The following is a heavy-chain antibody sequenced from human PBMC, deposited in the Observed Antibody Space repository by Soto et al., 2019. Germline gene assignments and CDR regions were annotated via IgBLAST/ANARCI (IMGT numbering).Heavy chain of an antibody. CDR1: GGSISSSSYY. V-gene: IGHV4-39*01. Sequence: SSETLSLTCTVSGGSISSSSYYWGWIRQPPGKGLEWIGSIYYSGSTYYNPSLKSRVTISVDTSKNQFSLKLSSVIAADTAVYYCARGDIVVVPAANPGFDYWGQGTLVTVSS. CDR2: IYYSGST. J-gene: IGHJ4*02. D-gene: IGHD2-2*01. CDR3: ARGDIVVVPAANPGFDY.